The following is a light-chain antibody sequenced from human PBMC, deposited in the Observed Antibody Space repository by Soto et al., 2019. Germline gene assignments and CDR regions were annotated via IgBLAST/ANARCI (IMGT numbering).Light chain of an antibody. CDR1: QGIRHY. CDR2: GAS. Sequence: MTQSPSSLSASVGDRVTITCRASQGIRHYLAWYQQKPGQAPRLLIYGASNRAAGIPERFSGSASGTEFTLTISRLEPDDSAVYYCQQYHDSPMNTFGQGTKLQIK. J-gene: IGKJ2*01. CDR3: QQYHDSPMNT. V-gene: IGKV3D-15*02.